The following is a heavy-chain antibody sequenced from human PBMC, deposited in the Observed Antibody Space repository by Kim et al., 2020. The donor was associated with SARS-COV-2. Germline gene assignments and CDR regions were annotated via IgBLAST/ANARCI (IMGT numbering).Heavy chain of an antibody. V-gene: IGHV4-59*09. CDR3: ARGRTTMTLFDY. Sequence: IYNPSLKSRVTMSVDTSKNQFSLRLSSLTAADTAVYYCARGRTTMTLFDYWGQGTLVTVSS. J-gene: IGHJ4*02. D-gene: IGHD3-22*01.